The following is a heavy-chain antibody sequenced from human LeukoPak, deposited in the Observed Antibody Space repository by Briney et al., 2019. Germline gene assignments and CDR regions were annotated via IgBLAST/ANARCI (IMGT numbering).Heavy chain of an antibody. V-gene: IGHV3-23*01. CDR3: AKWGDYDVLTGYYVPDY. D-gene: IGHD3-9*01. Sequence: PGGSLRLSCAASGLTFSNYAMSWVRQAPGKGLEWVSAILGSGVTTYYADSVKGRFTVSRDNSKSTLYLQMNTLRAEDTALYYCAKWGDYDVLTGYYVPDYWGQGTLVTVSS. CDR2: ILGSGVTT. CDR1: GLTFSNYA. J-gene: IGHJ4*02.